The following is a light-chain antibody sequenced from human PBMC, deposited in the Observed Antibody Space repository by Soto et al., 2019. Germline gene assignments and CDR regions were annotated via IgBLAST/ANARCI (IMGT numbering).Light chain of an antibody. CDR3: QSYDSSLSGFYV. J-gene: IGLJ1*01. V-gene: IGLV1-40*01. CDR2: GNS. Sequence: QSALTQPPSVSGAPGQRGTISCTGSSSNIGAGYDVHWYQQLPGTAPKLLIYGNSNRPSGVPDRFSGSKSGTSASLAITGLQAEDGADYYCQSYDSSLSGFYVFGTGTKVTVL. CDR1: SSNIGAGYD.